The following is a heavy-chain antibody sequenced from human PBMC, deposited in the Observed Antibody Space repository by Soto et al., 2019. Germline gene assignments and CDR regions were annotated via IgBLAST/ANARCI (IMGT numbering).Heavy chain of an antibody. CDR3: ATYYYNFCSAYYLACFDY. CDR2: INHRGST. J-gene: IGHJ4*02. Sequence: QVHLQQWGAGLLKPSETLSLTCAVYGVSFTGYYWSWIRQPPGKGLEWIGEINHRGSTDYNPSLKSRVTISVDTYKKQFSLKLSSVTAADTAVYYCATYYYNFCSAYYLACFDYWGQGTLVTVSS. D-gene: IGHD3-3*01. V-gene: IGHV4-34*01. CDR1: GVSFTGYY.